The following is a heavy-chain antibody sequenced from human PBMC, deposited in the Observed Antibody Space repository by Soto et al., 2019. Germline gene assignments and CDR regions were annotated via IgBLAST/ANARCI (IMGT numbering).Heavy chain of an antibody. CDR1: GGSISSSNW. CDR2: IYHSGST. CDR3: ASRVEGQLWFGSYYYGRDV. J-gene: IGHJ6*02. D-gene: IGHD3-10*01. V-gene: IGHV4-4*02. Sequence: SETLSLTCTVSGGSISSSNWWSWVRQPPGKGLEWIGEIYHSGSTNYNPSLKSRVTISVDKSKNQFSLKLSSVTAADTAVYYCASRVEGQLWFGSYYYGRDVWGQGNTVTVSS.